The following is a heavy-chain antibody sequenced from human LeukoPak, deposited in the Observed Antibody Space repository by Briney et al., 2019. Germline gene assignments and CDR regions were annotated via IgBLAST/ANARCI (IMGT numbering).Heavy chain of an antibody. CDR1: GYTFTGYY. V-gene: IGHV1-2*02. CDR2: INPNSGGT. CDR3: ARVGAAAVGVYYGMDV. Sequence: SSVHVSCKASGYTFTGYYIHWVRPAPGKGLAWMGWINPNSGGTNYAQKFQGRVTMTRDTSISTAYMELSRLRSDDTAVYYCARVGAAAVGVYYGMDVWGQGTTVTVSS. J-gene: IGHJ6*02. D-gene: IGHD6-13*01.